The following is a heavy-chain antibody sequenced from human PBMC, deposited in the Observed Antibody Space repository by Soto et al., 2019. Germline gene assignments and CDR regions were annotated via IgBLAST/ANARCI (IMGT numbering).Heavy chain of an antibody. Sequence: QVQLVQSGAEVKKPGASVKVSCKASGYSLTSYGVTWVRQAPGQGLEWMGWISGYNGNTNYAQKLQGRVTMTTDTSTSTAYMELRSLRSDDTAVYYCARDAPSSSAGRRYYYGVDVWGQGTTVTVSS. CDR2: ISGYNGNT. CDR1: GYSLTSYG. V-gene: IGHV1-18*01. D-gene: IGHD3-16*02. J-gene: IGHJ6*02. CDR3: ARDAPSSSAGRRYYYGVDV.